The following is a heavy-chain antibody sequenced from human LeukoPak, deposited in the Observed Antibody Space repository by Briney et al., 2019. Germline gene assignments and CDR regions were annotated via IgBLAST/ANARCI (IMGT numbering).Heavy chain of an antibody. CDR2: IKQDGSEM. J-gene: IGHJ4*02. CDR1: TFTFSTYW. V-gene: IGHV3-7*01. D-gene: IGHD5-12*01. Sequence: GGSLRLSCVVSTFTFSTYWMSWVRQGPGKGLEWVANIKQDGSEMYYVDSVKGRFTISRDNAKNSLYLQMSSLTAEDTAVYYCTRESGYKTSRQRGFDSWGQGILVTVSS. CDR3: TRESGYKTSRQRGFDS.